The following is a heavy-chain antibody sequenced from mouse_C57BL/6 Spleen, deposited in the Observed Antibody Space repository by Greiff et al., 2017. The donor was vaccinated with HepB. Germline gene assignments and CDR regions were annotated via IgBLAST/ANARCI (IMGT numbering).Heavy chain of an antibody. CDR3: ERGDGTGYYAMDY. Sequence: QVQLQQPGAEFVKPGASVKMSCKASGYTFTSYWITWVKQRPGQGLEWIGDIYPGSGSTNYNEKFKSKATLTVDTSSSTAYMQLSSLTSEDSAVYYCERGDGTGYYAMDYWGQGTSVTVSS. V-gene: IGHV1-55*01. CDR1: GYTFTSYW. J-gene: IGHJ4*01. D-gene: IGHD3-3*01. CDR2: IYPGSGST.